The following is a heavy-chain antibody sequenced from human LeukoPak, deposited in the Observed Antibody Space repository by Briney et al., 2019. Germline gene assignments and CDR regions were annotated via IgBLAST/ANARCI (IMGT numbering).Heavy chain of an antibody. CDR2: IWYDGSNK. V-gene: IGHV3-33*01. Sequence: GRSLRLSCAASGFTFSSYGMHWVRQAPGKGLEWVAVIWYDGSNKYYADSVKGRFTISRDNSKNTLYLQMNSLRAEDTAVYYCASGYDILTGLHADYWGQGTLVTVSS. CDR3: ASGYDILTGLHADY. CDR1: GFTFSSYG. J-gene: IGHJ4*02. D-gene: IGHD3-9*01.